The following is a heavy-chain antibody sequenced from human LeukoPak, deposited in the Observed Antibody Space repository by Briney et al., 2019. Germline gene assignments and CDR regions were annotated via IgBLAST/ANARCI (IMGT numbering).Heavy chain of an antibody. V-gene: IGHV4-39*01. CDR1: GVSISTSRYY. Sequence: SETLSLTCTVSGVSISTSRYYWGWIRQPPGKGLEWIGNIYYTGPTYYNASLESRVTISLDTSKNQFSLKLSSVTAADTAVYYCARTELAIASFDYWGQGTLVTVSS. CDR2: IYYTGPT. J-gene: IGHJ4*02. CDR3: ARTELAIASFDY. D-gene: IGHD1-7*01.